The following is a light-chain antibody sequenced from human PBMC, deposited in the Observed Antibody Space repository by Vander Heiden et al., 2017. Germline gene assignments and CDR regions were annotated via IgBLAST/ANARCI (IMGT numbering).Light chain of an antibody. J-gene: IGLJ1*01. CDR1: NIGSKN. Sequence: SYVVTQPPSVSVAPGQAARITCGGNNIGSKNVHWYQQKPGQAPVLVVYDDTNRPSGIAERFSGSNSGNTATLTINRVEAGDEADYYCQVWDSSSGVFGTGTQVTVL. V-gene: IGLV3-21*02. CDR3: QVWDSSSGV. CDR2: DDT.